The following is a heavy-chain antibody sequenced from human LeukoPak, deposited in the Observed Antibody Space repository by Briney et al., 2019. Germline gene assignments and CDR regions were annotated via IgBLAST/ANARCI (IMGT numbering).Heavy chain of an antibody. D-gene: IGHD3-3*01. Sequence: ASVKVSCKASGYTFSDYYIRWVRQAPGQGLEWMGWINPNTGGTNYAQRFQGRVTMTRDTSISTAYMELSRLRSDDTAVYYCARGLNRITILGVAPEYFQHWGQGTLVPVSS. CDR1: GYTFSDYY. V-gene: IGHV1-2*02. CDR2: INPNTGGT. J-gene: IGHJ1*01. CDR3: ARGLNRITILGVAPEYFQH.